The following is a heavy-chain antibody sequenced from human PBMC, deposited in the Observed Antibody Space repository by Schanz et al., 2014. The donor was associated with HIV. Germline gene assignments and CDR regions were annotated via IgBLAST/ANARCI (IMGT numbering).Heavy chain of an antibody. Sequence: EVQLVESGGGLVQSGGSLRLSCADSRFTFSRYWMNWVRQAPGKGLEWVANINQDGSKTYYLGSVKGRFTISRDNAKNSLFLQMNSLVAEDTAIYYCAREVLGQPFVNYWGQGSLVTVSS. V-gene: IGHV3-7*01. CDR3: AREVLGQPFVNY. CDR2: INQDGSKT. CDR1: RFTFSRYW. J-gene: IGHJ4*02. D-gene: IGHD6-13*01.